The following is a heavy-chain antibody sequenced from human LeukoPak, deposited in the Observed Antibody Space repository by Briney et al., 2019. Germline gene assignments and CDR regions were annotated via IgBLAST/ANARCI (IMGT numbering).Heavy chain of an antibody. D-gene: IGHD3-16*01. J-gene: IGHJ4*02. CDR3: ARDRRIIRSFDY. V-gene: IGHV1-2*02. CDR1: GYTFTGYY. Sequence: ASVKVSCKASGYTFTGYYMHWVRQAPGQGLEWMGWINPNSGGTNYAQKFQGRVTTTRDTSISTAYMELSRLRSDDTAVYYCARDRRIIRSFDYWGQGTLVTVSS. CDR2: INPNSGGT.